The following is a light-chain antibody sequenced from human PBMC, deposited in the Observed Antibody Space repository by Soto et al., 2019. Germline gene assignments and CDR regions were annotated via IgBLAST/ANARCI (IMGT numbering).Light chain of an antibody. V-gene: IGKV2-28*01. CDR1: QSLLHSNGYNY. CDR2: LGS. J-gene: IGKJ4*01. Sequence: DIVMTQSPLSLPFTPGEPSSVSCMSSQSLLHSNGYNYLDWYLQKPGQSPQLLIYLGSNRASGVPDRFSGSGSGTDFTLKISRVEAEDVGVYYCMQRVEFPLTFGGGTKVDI. CDR3: MQRVEFPLT.